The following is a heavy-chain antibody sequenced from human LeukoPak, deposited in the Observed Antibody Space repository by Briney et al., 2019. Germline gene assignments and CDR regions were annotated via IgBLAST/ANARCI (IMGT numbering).Heavy chain of an antibody. J-gene: IGHJ1*01. D-gene: IGHD6-13*01. CDR1: GGSFSGYY. V-gene: IGHV4-34*01. CDR2: INHSGST. Sequence: SETLSLTCAVYGGSFSGYYWSWIRQPPGKGLEWIGEINHSGSTNYNPSLKSRVTISVDTSKNQFSLKLSSVTAADTAVYYCARPTLGPSSWNGYPPTKYFQHWRQGTLVTVSS. CDR3: ARPTLGPSSWNGYPPTKYFQH.